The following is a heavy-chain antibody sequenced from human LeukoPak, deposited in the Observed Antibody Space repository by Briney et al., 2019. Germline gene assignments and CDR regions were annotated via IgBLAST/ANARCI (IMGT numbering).Heavy chain of an antibody. CDR1: GYTFTSYY. Sequence: ASVKVSCKASGYTFTSYYMHWVRQAPGQGLEWMGIINPSGGSTSYAQKFQGRVTMTRDTSTSTVYMELSSLRSEDTAVYYCATYCSGGSCYPGAWDYWGQGTLVTVSS. J-gene: IGHJ4*02. V-gene: IGHV1-46*01. CDR3: ATYCSGGSCYPGAWDY. D-gene: IGHD2-15*01. CDR2: INPSGGST.